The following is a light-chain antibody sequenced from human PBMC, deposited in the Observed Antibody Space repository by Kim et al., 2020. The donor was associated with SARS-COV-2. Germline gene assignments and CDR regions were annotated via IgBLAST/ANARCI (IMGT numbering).Light chain of an antibody. J-gene: IGLJ1*01. V-gene: IGLV3-19*01. CDR3: NSRDSSGNHPDV. Sequence: SELTQDPAVSVALGQTVRITCQGDSLRSYYASWYQQKPGQAPVLVIYGKNNRPSGIPDRFSGSSSGNTASLTITGAQAEDEADYYCNSRDSSGNHPDVFGTGTQLTVL. CDR2: GKN. CDR1: SLRSYY.